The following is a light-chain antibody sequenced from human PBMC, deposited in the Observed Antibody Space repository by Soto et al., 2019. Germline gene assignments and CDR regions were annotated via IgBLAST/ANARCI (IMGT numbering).Light chain of an antibody. J-gene: IGLJ2*01. CDR1: NSDVGGYNY. CDR3: SPYTSSSTVV. V-gene: IGLV2-14*01. Sequence: QSALTQPASVSGSPGQSITISCTGTNSDVGGYNYVSWYQQHPGKAPKLMIYDVSNRPSGVSNRFSGSKSGNTASLTISGLQAEDEADYYCSPYTSSSTVVFGGGTKLTVL. CDR2: DVS.